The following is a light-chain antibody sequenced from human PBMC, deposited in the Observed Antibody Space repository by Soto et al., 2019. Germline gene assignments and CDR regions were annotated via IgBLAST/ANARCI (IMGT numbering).Light chain of an antibody. Sequence: EIVLTQSAGTLSLSPGERATLSCRASQTVSGSYLAWFQQKPGQAPRLLIYDASTRAAGAPDRFSGSGSGTDFSLTVNRLEPEDFAVYYCQHYGSSPWTFGQGTKV. CDR3: QHYGSSPWT. CDR1: QTVSGSY. CDR2: DAS. V-gene: IGKV3-20*01. J-gene: IGKJ1*01.